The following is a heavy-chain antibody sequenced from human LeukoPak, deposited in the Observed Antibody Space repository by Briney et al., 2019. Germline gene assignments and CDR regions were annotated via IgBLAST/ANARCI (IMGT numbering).Heavy chain of an antibody. J-gene: IGHJ3*02. CDR1: GYTFTSYG. Sequence: ASAKVSCKASGYTFTSYGISWVRQAPGQGLEWMGWISAYNGNTNYAQKLQGRVTMTTDISTSTAYMELRSLRSDDTAVYYCATVSPAAMEAFDIWGQGTMVTVSS. CDR2: ISAYNGNT. CDR3: ATVSPAAMEAFDI. V-gene: IGHV1-18*01. D-gene: IGHD2-2*01.